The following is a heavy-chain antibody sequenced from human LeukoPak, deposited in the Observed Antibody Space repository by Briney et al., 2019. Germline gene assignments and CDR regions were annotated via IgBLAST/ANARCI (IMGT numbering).Heavy chain of an antibody. CDR2: NNLNSGGT. CDR1: GYTFTGFY. J-gene: IGHJ4*02. Sequence: ATATVSCTPSGYTFTGFYIHWVPQAPGERLEWMGWNNLNSGGTYLAQKFQGKVTINKDTPITTAHMRLNRQPSDATGRCSRSREELSVISSDCCSGLGYWGQGTLVTVSS. V-gene: IGHV1-2*02. CDR3: SREELSVISSDCCSGLGY. D-gene: IGHD2-21*02.